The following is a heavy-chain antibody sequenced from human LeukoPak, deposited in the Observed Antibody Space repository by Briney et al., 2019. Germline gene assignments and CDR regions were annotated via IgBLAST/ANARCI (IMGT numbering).Heavy chain of an antibody. CDR3: ARAGGLPYCSSTSCYVALDAFDI. Sequence: ASVNVSCKASGYTFPSYGISWVRQAPGQGLEWMGWISAYHGNTDYARKFQGRVSMTTDTYTSTDYMELRRLRSDDTAVYYCARAGGLPYCSSTSCYVALDAFDIWGQGTMVRVSS. CDR1: GYTFPSYG. CDR2: ISAYHGNT. J-gene: IGHJ3*02. V-gene: IGHV1-18*01. D-gene: IGHD2-2*01.